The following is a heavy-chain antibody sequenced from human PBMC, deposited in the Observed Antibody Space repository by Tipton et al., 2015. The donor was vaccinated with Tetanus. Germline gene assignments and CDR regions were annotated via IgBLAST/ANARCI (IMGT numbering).Heavy chain of an antibody. CDR2: MKPNSGST. CDR1: GYTFTSYD. J-gene: IGHJ4*02. Sequence: QLVQSGAEVKKPGASVKVSCKTSGYTFTSYDINWVRQATGQGLEWMGWMKPNSGSTGYAQKFRGRVTLTTDTSTMTAYMEVRSLRSDDTAVYYCVREINGGNSGYDYYFDNWGQGTLVTVSA. D-gene: IGHD5-12*01. V-gene: IGHV1-8*01. CDR3: VREINGGNSGYDYYFDN.